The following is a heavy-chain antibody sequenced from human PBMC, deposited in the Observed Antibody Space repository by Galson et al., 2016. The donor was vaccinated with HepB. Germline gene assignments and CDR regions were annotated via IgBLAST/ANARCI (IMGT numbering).Heavy chain of an antibody. CDR1: GFIFSVYN. CDR2: ITSSRATM. CDR3: ARDHCLRLGY. V-gene: IGHV3-48*02. D-gene: IGHD2-15*01. Sequence: SLRLSCAASGFIFSVYNMNWARQAPGKGLEWIACITSSRATMYYADSVKGRFTISRDNAKNSLYLEMNSLRDEDTAVYYCARDHCLRLGYWGQGTLVTVSS. J-gene: IGHJ4*02.